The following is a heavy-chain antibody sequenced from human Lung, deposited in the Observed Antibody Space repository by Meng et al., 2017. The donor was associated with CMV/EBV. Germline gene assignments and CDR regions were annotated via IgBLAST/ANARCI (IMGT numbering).Heavy chain of an antibody. CDR2: INDDGSST. Sequence: GGSXRLXXAASGFTFSKSWIHWVRQAPGKGLVWVSRINDDGSSTTYADSVKGRFTVSRDNAKDTLYLQMSSLRAEDTAVYYCATETFHDFGSGYVPFDYWGQGTXVTVSS. CDR3: ATETFHDFGSGYVPFDY. CDR1: GFTFSKSW. D-gene: IGHD3-3*01. J-gene: IGHJ4*02. V-gene: IGHV3-74*01.